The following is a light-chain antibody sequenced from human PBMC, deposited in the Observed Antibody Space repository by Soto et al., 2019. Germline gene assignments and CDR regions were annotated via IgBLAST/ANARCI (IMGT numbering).Light chain of an antibody. CDR2: EVT. Sequence: QSALTQPPSASGSPGQSVTISCTGTSGDVGGFNYVSWYQQHPGKAPKLMIYEVTQRPSGVPDRFSGSKSGNTASLTVSGLQAEDEAEYYCSSYAGSNNLLFGGGTKLTVL. V-gene: IGLV2-8*01. CDR3: SSYAGSNNLL. J-gene: IGLJ3*02. CDR1: SGDVGGFNY.